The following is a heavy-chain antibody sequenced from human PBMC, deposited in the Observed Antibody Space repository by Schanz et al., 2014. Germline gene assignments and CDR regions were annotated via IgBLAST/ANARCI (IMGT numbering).Heavy chain of an antibody. CDR1: GYTFTSYG. CDR2: ISAYNGNT. D-gene: IGHD6-13*01. CDR3: ARDNLVSSSWYNYYGMDV. Sequence: QVQLVQSGAEVKKPGSSVTVSCKASGYTFTSYGISWVRQAPGQGLEWMGWISAYNGNTNYAQKLQGRVTMTTDTSTSTAYMELRSLRSDDTAVYYCARDNLVSSSWYNYYGMDVWGQGTTVTVSS. J-gene: IGHJ6*02. V-gene: IGHV1-18*01.